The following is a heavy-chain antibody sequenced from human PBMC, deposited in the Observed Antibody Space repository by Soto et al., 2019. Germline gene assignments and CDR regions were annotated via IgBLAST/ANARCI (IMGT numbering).Heavy chain of an antibody. CDR1: GGSISSGGYS. D-gene: IGHD3-22*01. CDR3: ARGDTMIVVAFDS. Sequence: SETLSLTCAVSGGSISSGGYSWSWIRQPPGKGLEWIGYIYHTGSSFYNPSLRSRATISVDRSKNQFSLNLSSVTAADTAVYYCARGDTMIVVAFDSWGQGTLVTVPQ. J-gene: IGHJ4*02. V-gene: IGHV4-30-2*01. CDR2: IYHTGSS.